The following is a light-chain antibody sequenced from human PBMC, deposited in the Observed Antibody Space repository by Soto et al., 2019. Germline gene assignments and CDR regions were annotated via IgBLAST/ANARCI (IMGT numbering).Light chain of an antibody. CDR1: QGIHNW. CDR3: QQVASFPLT. Sequence: DIKMTQSPSSVSASVGDRVTITCRASQGIHNWLAWYQQKPGKAPKLLIYAASSLQSGVPSRISGSGSGTDFTLTISSMRPEDFATYFCQQVASFPLTFGGGTQVELE. V-gene: IGKV1D-12*01. CDR2: AAS. J-gene: IGKJ4*01.